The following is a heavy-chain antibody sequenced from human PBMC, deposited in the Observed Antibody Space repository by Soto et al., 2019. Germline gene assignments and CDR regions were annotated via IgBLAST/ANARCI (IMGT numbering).Heavy chain of an antibody. D-gene: IGHD6-13*01. V-gene: IGHV3-33*08. CDR3: ARAGPVRVAAVRSWFDP. CDR1: GFTFSSYA. J-gene: IGHJ5*02. CDR2: IWYDGSNK. Sequence: GGSLRLSCAASGFTFSSYAMHWVRQAPGKGLEWVAVIWYDGSNKYYADSVKGRFTISRDNSKNTLYLQMNSLRAEDTAVYYCARAGPVRVAAVRSWFDPWGQGTLVTVS.